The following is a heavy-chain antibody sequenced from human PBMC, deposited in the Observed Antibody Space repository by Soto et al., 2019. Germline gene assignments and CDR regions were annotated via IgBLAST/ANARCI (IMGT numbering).Heavy chain of an antibody. D-gene: IGHD5-18*01. Sequence: VQLQESGPGLVKPSETLSLTCSVSGDSVNSDSYYWTWIRQPPGKGLEWIGYISSSRRTNYNPSLKSRVTISLDTSSNQFSLELPSVTAADTAIYYCARDTRGYSRAFDYWGQGTLVTVSS. CDR3: ARDTRGYSRAFDY. CDR2: ISSSRRT. J-gene: IGHJ4*02. V-gene: IGHV4-61*01. CDR1: GDSVNSDSYY.